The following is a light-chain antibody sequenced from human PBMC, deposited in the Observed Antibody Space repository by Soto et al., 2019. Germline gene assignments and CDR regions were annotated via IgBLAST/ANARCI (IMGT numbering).Light chain of an antibody. CDR2: DVT. Sequence: QSALTQPASVSGSPGQSITISCTGTSSDIGAYNYVSWYQQHPGKAPKLIIYDVTNRPAGISNRFSASKSGDTASLTISVLQADDEADYFCSSYKSTSTPSVFGTGTKLTVL. CDR3: SSYKSTSTPSV. J-gene: IGLJ1*01. V-gene: IGLV2-14*03. CDR1: SSDIGAYNY.